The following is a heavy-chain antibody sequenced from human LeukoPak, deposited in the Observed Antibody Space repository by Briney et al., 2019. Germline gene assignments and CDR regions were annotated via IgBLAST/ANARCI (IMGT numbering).Heavy chain of an antibody. J-gene: IGHJ4*02. V-gene: IGHV3-7*01. CDR1: GFTFSSYW. CDR3: ARGPNSNWSGLDF. Sequence: GGSLRLSCAASGFTFSSYWMSWVRQAPGKGLEWVANIKQDGSEKYYVDSVKGRFTVSRDNAKNTLYLQVNNLRAEDTAVYYCARGPNSNWSGLDFWGQGTLLTVSS. CDR2: IKQDGSEK. D-gene: IGHD6-6*01.